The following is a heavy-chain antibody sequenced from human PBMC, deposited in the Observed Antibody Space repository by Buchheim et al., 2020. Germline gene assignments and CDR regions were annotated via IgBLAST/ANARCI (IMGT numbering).Heavy chain of an antibody. CDR2: INHSGST. Sequence: QVQLQQWGAGLLKPSETLSLTCAVYGGSFSGYYWSWIRQPPGKGLEWIGEINHSGSTNYNPSLKSRVTISVDTSKNQFSLKLRSVTAADTAVYYCARGLAGLRSLYYYGMDVWGQGTT. D-gene: IGHD5-12*01. CDR1: GGSFSGYY. J-gene: IGHJ6*02. CDR3: ARGLAGLRSLYYYGMDV. V-gene: IGHV4-34*01.